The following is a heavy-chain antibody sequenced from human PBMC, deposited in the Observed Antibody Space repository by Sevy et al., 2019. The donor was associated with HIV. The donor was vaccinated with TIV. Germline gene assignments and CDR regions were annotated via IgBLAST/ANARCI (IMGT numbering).Heavy chain of an antibody. CDR3: ARGGGRTDWGMDV. Sequence: SETLSLTCTVSGGSISSYYWSWIRQPPGKGLEWLGYISYSGSTNDNPSLRSRVTISIDTSKNQFSLRLSSVSAADTAVYYCARGGGRTDWGMDVWGPGTTVTVSS. CDR1: GGSISSYY. CDR2: ISYSGST. J-gene: IGHJ6*02. V-gene: IGHV4-59*01. D-gene: IGHD1-1*01.